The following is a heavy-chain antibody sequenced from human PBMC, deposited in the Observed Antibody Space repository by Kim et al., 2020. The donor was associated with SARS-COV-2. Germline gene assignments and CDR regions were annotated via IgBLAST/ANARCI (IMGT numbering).Heavy chain of an antibody. CDR2: IIGTGRIT. CDR1: GFTFSSYD. J-gene: IGHJ6*02. CDR3: AKKGGSHKMDV. D-gene: IGHD1-26*01. V-gene: IGHV3-23*01. Sequence: GGSLRLSCVASGFTFSSYDMSWVRQAPGKGLEWVSTIIGTGRITYNADSVTGRFTISRDNSKNTLYLEMTSLRAEDTAIYYCAKKGGSHKMDVWGQGTTVTVSS.